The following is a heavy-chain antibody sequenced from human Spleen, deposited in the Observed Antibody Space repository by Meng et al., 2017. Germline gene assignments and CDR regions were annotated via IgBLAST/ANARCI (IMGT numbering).Heavy chain of an antibody. CDR2: ISGSGGST. V-gene: IGHV3-23*01. Sequence: GESLKISCAVSGFSFGTYAMRWVRQAPGKGLEWVSAISGSGGSTYYADSVKGRFTISRDNSKNTVYLQMNSLRAEDTAVYYCAKDLDYYGMDVWGQGTTVTVSS. CDR1: GFSFGTYA. J-gene: IGHJ6*02. CDR3: AKDLDYYGMDV.